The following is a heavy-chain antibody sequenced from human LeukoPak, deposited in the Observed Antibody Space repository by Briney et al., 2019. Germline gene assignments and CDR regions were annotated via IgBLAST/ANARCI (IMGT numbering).Heavy chain of an antibody. V-gene: IGHV4-31*03. D-gene: IGHD2-21*01. CDR2: IYSSGST. Sequence: SQTLSLTCTVSGDSVSSGGYYWGWIRQHPVKGLEWIGYIYSSGSTFYNPSLKSRLALSKDTSKNQFSLNLSSVTAADTAVYYCARGCGSNSYSPGFDPWGQGTLVTVSS. CDR3: ARGCGSNSYSPGFDP. CDR1: GDSVSSGGYY. J-gene: IGHJ5*02.